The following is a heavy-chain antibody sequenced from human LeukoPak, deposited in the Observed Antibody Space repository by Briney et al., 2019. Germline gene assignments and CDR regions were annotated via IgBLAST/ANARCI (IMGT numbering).Heavy chain of an antibody. Sequence: GRSLRLSCAAPGFTFSSYAMHWVRQAPGRGLEWVAVISYDGSNKYYADSVKGRFTISRDDSKKTLYLQMNSLRAEDTAVYYCAREGQPYNWFDPWGQGTLVTVSS. D-gene: IGHD6-13*01. CDR2: ISYDGSNK. CDR1: GFTFSSYA. V-gene: IGHV3-30*01. CDR3: AREGQPYNWFDP. J-gene: IGHJ5*02.